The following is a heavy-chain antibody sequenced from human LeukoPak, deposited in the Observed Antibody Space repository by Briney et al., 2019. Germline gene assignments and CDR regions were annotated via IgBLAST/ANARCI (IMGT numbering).Heavy chain of an antibody. Sequence: GGSLRLSCAASGFTFSSYAMHWVRQAPGKGLEWVAVISYDGSNKYYADSVKGRFTISRDNSKNTLYLQMNSLRAEDTAVYYCATSSGWFGPNWFDPWGQGTLVTVSS. J-gene: IGHJ5*02. V-gene: IGHV3-30-3*01. CDR1: GFTFSSYA. D-gene: IGHD6-19*01. CDR3: ATSSGWFGPNWFDP. CDR2: ISYDGSNK.